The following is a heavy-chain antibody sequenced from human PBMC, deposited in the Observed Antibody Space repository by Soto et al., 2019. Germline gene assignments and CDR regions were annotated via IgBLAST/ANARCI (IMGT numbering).Heavy chain of an antibody. J-gene: IGHJ6*02. Sequence: GVSLRLSCAASGFTFSSYGMHWVRQAPGKGLEWAAVIWYDGSNKYYADSVKGRFTISRDNSKNTLYLQMNSLRAEDTAVYYCERDGADSGGVVAGKGGNGMDVWGQGTTVTVSS. CDR3: ERDGADSGGVVAGKGGNGMDV. D-gene: IGHD2-15*01. CDR1: GFTFSSYG. CDR2: IWYDGSNK. V-gene: IGHV3-33*01.